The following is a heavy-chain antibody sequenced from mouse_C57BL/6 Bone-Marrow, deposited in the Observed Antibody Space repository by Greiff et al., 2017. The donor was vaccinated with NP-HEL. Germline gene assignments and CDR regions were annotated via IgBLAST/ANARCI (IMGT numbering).Heavy chain of an antibody. J-gene: IGHJ4*01. CDR3: ARERPSGGRGCYPMDY. D-gene: IGHD3-1*01. CDR2: IDPSDSYT. Sequence: QVQLQQPGAELVMPGASVKLSCKASGYTFTSYWMHWVKQRPGQGLEWIGEIDPSDSYTNYNQKFKGKSTLTVDKSSSTAYMQLSSLTSEDSAVYYCARERPSGGRGCYPMDYWGQGTSVTVSS. CDR1: GYTFTSYW. V-gene: IGHV1-69*01.